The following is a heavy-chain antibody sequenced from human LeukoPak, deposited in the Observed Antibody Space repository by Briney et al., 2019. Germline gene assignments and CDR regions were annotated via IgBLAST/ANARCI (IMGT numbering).Heavy chain of an antibody. Sequence: ASVKVSCKASGYTFTSYGISWVRRAPGQGLEWMGWISAYNGNTNYAQKLQGRVTMTTDTSTSTAYMELRSLRSDDTAVYYCAVNYGDFYYFDYWGQGTLVTASS. V-gene: IGHV1-18*01. CDR1: GYTFTSYG. CDR3: AVNYGDFYYFDY. D-gene: IGHD4-17*01. J-gene: IGHJ4*02. CDR2: ISAYNGNT.